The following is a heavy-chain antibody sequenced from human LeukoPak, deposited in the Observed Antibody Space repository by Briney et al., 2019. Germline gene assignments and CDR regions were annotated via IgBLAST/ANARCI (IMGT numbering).Heavy chain of an antibody. Sequence: GGSLRLSCAASGFTFSSYAMSWVRQAPGKGLEWVSAISGSGGSTYYADSVKGRFTISRDNSKNTLYLQMNSLRAEDTAVYYCAKRLERRGVGYCYYGMDVWGQGTTVTVSS. CDR1: GFTFSSYA. J-gene: IGHJ6*02. CDR2: ISGSGGST. CDR3: AKRLERRGVGYCYYGMDV. D-gene: IGHD1-1*01. V-gene: IGHV3-23*01.